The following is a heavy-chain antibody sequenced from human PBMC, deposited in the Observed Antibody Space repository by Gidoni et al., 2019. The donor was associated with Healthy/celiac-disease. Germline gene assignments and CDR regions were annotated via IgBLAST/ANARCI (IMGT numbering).Heavy chain of an antibody. CDR1: GYTFTSYA. D-gene: IGHD6-19*01. Sequence: QVQLVQSGAEVKKPGASVKVSCKASGYTFTSYAMHWVRQAPGQRLEWMGWINAGNGNTKYSQKFQGRVTITRDTSASTAYMELSSLRSEDTAVYYCARDLYSSGWQGSGPFDYCGQGTLATVSS. CDR2: INAGNGNT. V-gene: IGHV1-3*01. CDR3: ARDLYSSGWQGSGPFDY. J-gene: IGHJ4*02.